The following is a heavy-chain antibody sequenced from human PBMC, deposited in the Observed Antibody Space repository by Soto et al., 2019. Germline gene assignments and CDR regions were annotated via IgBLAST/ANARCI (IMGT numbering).Heavy chain of an antibody. D-gene: IGHD4-17*01. J-gene: IGHJ4*02. CDR3: ARGYGDYFY. CDR1: GFIISTYS. CDR2: IDGRSGIT. V-gene: IGHV3-48*02. Sequence: PGGSLRLSCAASGFIISTYSMNWVRQAPGKGPEWVSNIDGRSGITYYADSVKGRFTISRDNAKNSLFLQMTSLRDEDTAVYYCARGYGDYFYWGQGTLVTVSS.